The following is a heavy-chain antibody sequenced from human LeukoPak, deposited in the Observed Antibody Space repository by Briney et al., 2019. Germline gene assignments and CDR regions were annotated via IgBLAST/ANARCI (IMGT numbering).Heavy chain of an antibody. Sequence: GGSLRLSCAASGFTFSRHWMSWVRQAPGKGLEWVANIKEDGSQKYYLDSVKGRFTISRDNAKNSLYLQMNSLTVEDTAVYYCARGTYGGNYYYYYYMDVWGKGTTVTISS. CDR3: ARGTYGGNYYYYYYMDV. CDR2: IKEDGSQK. V-gene: IGHV3-7*01. CDR1: GFTFSRHW. D-gene: IGHD4-23*01. J-gene: IGHJ6*03.